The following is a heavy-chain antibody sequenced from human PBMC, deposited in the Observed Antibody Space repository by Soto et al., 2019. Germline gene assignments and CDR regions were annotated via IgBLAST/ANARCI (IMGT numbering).Heavy chain of an antibody. V-gene: IGHV3-48*02. Sequence: GGSLRLSCAASGFTFSSYGMHWVRQAPGKGLEWVSVISSNSSTIYYADSVKGRFTISRDNAKNSLYLQMNSLRDEDTAVYYCARESPPQIWFGELLPSYYFDYWGQGTLVTVSS. CDR1: GFTFSSYG. CDR2: ISSNSSTI. J-gene: IGHJ4*02. CDR3: ARESPPQIWFGELLPSYYFDY. D-gene: IGHD3-10*01.